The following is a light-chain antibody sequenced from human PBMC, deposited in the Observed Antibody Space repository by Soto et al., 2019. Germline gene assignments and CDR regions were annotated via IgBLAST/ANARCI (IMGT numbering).Light chain of an antibody. J-gene: IGKJ3*01. CDR3: QQLNSYPL. Sequence: DIQLTQSPSFLSASVGDRVTITCRASQGISSYLAWYQQKPGKVPKLLIYAASTFQRGVPSRFSGSGSGTEFSLTISSLQPEDFATYYCQQLNSYPLFGHGTKVDIK. CDR2: AAS. CDR1: QGISSY. V-gene: IGKV1-9*01.